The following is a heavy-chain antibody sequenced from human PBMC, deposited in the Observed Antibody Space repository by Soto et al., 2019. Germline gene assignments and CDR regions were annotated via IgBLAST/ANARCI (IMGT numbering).Heavy chain of an antibody. J-gene: IGHJ4*02. CDR3: ARGSSGYISSWYYVDY. V-gene: IGHV3-23*01. D-gene: IGHD6-13*01. Sequence: EVQLLESGGGLVQPGGSLRLSCAASGFTFTDYALSWVRQAPGKGLEWVATISGIGGSTYLADSVKRRLSISRDNTETTVSLLMKSLRAEDTAVYFCARGSSGYISSWYYVDYWGPGILVTVSS. CDR1: GFTFTDYA. CDR2: ISGIGGST.